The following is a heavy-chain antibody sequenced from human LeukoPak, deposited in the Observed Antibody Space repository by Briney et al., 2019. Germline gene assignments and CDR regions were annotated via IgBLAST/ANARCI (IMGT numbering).Heavy chain of an antibody. V-gene: IGHV3-7*01. J-gene: IGHJ4*02. CDR2: INREGSEK. D-gene: IGHD6-13*01. Sequence: PGGSLRLSCEASGFTFSSDWLGWVRHAPGKGLEWVANINREGSEKYYVDSLKGRFTISRDNPKNSLYLQMNSLRAEDTAVYYCVRYTAGTLDYWGQGTVVTVSS. CDR3: VRYTAGTLDY. CDR1: GFTFSSDW.